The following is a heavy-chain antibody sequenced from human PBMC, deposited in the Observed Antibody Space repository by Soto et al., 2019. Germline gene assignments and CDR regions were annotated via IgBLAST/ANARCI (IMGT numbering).Heavy chain of an antibody. D-gene: IGHD3-22*01. V-gene: IGHV3-64*01. CDR1: GFTVSSNY. J-gene: IGHJ4*02. CDR2: ISSNGGST. Sequence: GGSLRLSCAASGFTVSSNYMSWVRQAPGKGLEYVSAISSNGGSTYYANSVKGRFTISRDNSKNTLYLQMGSLRAEDMAVYYCARAAYDSSGSDYWGQGTLVTVSS. CDR3: ARAAYDSSGSDY.